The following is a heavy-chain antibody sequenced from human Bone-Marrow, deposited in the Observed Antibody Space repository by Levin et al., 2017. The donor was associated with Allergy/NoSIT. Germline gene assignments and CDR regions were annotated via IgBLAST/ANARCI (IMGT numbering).Heavy chain of an antibody. CDR2: IKQDGSEK. J-gene: IGHJ6*03. CDR1: GFTFSSYW. CDR3: ARAAQLWFFVHYYYYMDV. D-gene: IGHD5-18*01. Sequence: GGSLRLSCAASGFTFSSYWMSWVRQAPGKGLEWVANIKQDGSEKYYVDSVKGRFTISRDNAKNSLYLQMNSLRAEDTAVYYCARAAQLWFFVHYYYYMDVWGKGTTVTVSS. V-gene: IGHV3-7*03.